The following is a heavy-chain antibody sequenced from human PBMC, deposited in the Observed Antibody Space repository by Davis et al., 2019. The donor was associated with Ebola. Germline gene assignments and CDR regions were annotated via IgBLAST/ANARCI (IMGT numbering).Heavy chain of an antibody. J-gene: IGHJ6*02. D-gene: IGHD1-26*01. Sequence: PSETLSLTCAVYGGSFSGYYWSWIRQPPGKGLEWIGEINHSGSTNYNPSLKSRVTISVDTSKNQFSLKLSSVTAADTAVYYCARCRVGGYYGMDVWGQGTTVTVSS. CDR1: GGSFSGYY. CDR2: INHSGST. V-gene: IGHV4-34*01. CDR3: ARCRVGGYYGMDV.